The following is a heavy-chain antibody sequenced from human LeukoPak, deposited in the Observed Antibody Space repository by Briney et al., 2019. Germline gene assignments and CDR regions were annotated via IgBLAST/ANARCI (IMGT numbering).Heavy chain of an antibody. J-gene: IGHJ6*02. D-gene: IGHD6-13*01. Sequence: PGGSLGLSCAASGFTFSSYDMHWVRQATGKGLEWVSAIGTAGDTYYPGSVKGRFTISRENAKNSLYLQMNSLRAGDTAVYYCARAGYSSSWYGGILVDYYYGMDVWGQGTTVTVSS. CDR2: IGTAGDT. CDR1: GFTFSSYD. CDR3: ARAGYSSSWYGGILVDYYYGMDV. V-gene: IGHV3-13*01.